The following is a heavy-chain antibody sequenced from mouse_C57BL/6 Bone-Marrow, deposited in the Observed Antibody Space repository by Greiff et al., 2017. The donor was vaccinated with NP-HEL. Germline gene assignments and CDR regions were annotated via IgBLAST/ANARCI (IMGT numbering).Heavy chain of an antibody. J-gene: IGHJ2*01. CDR2: IYPRSGNT. Sequence: QVHVKQSGAELARPGASVKLSCKASGYTFTSYGISWVKQRTGQGLEWIGEIYPRSGNTYYNEKFKGKATLTADKSSSTAYMELRSLTSEDSAVYFCARWGSVLLRYFDYWGQGTTLTVSS. CDR1: GYTFTSYG. V-gene: IGHV1-81*01. CDR3: ARWGSVLLRYFDY. D-gene: IGHD1-1*01.